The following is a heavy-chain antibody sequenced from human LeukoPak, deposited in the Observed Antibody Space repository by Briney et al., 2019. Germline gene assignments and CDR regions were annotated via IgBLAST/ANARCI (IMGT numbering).Heavy chain of an antibody. Sequence: GGSLRLSCAASGFTFSSYWLSWVRQAPGKRLEWVASIEQDGSQKYYVDSVGGRFTISRDNAKNSVYLQTNSLRVEDTAVYYCARNSVSNPFDYWGQGTLVTVSS. J-gene: IGHJ4*02. CDR2: IEQDGSQK. D-gene: IGHD1-26*01. CDR3: ARNSVSNPFDY. V-gene: IGHV3-7*01. CDR1: GFTFSSYW.